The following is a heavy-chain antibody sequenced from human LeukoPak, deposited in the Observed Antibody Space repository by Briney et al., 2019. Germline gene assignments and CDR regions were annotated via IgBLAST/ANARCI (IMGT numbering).Heavy chain of an antibody. D-gene: IGHD3-3*01. Sequence: SETLSLTCTVSGVSISSYYWSWIRQPPGKGLEWIGYIYYSGSTNYNPSLKSRVAISVDTSKNQFSLKLSSVTAADTAVYYCARGGYYDFWSGSFGWFDPWGQGTLVTVSS. J-gene: IGHJ5*02. CDR3: ARGGYYDFWSGSFGWFDP. CDR1: GVSISSYY. V-gene: IGHV4-59*01. CDR2: IYYSGST.